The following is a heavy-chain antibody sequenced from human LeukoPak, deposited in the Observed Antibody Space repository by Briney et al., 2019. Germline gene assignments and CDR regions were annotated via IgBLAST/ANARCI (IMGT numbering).Heavy chain of an antibody. V-gene: IGHV3-74*01. Sequence: GGSLRLSCAASGFTFSNYLMHWVRQTPGKGLVWISRISTDGSFTNYADSVKGRFSISRDNAKNTLYLQMNSLRVEDTAVYYCARVAAGYSVNYFDYWGQGTLVTVSS. J-gene: IGHJ4*02. CDR3: ARVAAGYSVNYFDY. CDR2: ISTDGSFT. CDR1: GFTFSNYL. D-gene: IGHD4-23*01.